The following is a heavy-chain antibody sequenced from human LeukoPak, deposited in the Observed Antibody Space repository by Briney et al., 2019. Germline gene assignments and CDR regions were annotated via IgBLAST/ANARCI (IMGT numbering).Heavy chain of an antibody. J-gene: IGHJ1*01. V-gene: IGHV1-69*13. CDR2: IIPIFGTA. Sequence: ASVKVSCKASGGTFSSYAISWVRQAPGQGLEWMGGIIPIFGTANYAQKFQGRVTITADESTSTAYMELSSLRSEDTAVYYCARGLDCSSTSCYFQHWGQGTLVTVSS. D-gene: IGHD2-2*01. CDR3: ARGLDCSSTSCYFQH. CDR1: GGTFSSYA.